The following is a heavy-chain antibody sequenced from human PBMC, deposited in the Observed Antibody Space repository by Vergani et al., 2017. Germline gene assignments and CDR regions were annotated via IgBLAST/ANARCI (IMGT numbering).Heavy chain of an antibody. CDR2: INPKNGLT. Sequence: QVLVVQSGSEFKKPGASVKVSCKASGYTFTGYYLHWVRLAPGQGLEWMGWINPKNGLTKYAQRFQGRVSLTRDTSITTAFMELSSLRSDDTAMYYCTSFPTETSEYYDSTGYYHRFFEKWGQGTLVTVSS. J-gene: IGHJ4*02. CDR3: TSFPTETSEYYDSTGYYHRFFEK. D-gene: IGHD3-16*01. V-gene: IGHV1-2*02. CDR1: GYTFTGYY.